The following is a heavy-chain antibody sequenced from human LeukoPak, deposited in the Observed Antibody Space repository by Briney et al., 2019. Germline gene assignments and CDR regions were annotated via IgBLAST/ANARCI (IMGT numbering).Heavy chain of an antibody. CDR1: AFTFNNYA. V-gene: IGHV3-23*01. J-gene: IGHJ3*02. Sequence: GGSLRLSCAASAFTFNNYAMTWVRQAPGEGLEWVSTISYNGGSTYYADSVKGRFTISRDNSKNTLYLQMNSLRAEDTAVYYCAKDLHIVVVTAGGVFDIWGQGTMVTVSS. CDR3: AKDLHIVVVTAGGVFDI. CDR2: ISYNGGST. D-gene: IGHD2-21*02.